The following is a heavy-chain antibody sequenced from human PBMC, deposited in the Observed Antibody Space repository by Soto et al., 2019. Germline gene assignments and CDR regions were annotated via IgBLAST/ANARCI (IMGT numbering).Heavy chain of an antibody. V-gene: IGHV3-9*01. CDR2: ISWNSDMI. CDR1: GFTFDDYA. CDR3: VKDTYILVGATHLDS. D-gene: IGHD1-26*01. J-gene: IGHJ4*02. Sequence: GGSLRLSCAASGFTFDDYAMHWVRQGPGKGLEWVSGISWNSDMITYADSVKGRFTVSRDNAKNSLDLEMNSLRVEDTALYYCVKDTYILVGATHLDSWGQGTLVTVS.